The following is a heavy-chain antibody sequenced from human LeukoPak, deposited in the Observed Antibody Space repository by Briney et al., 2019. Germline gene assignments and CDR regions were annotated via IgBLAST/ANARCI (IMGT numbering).Heavy chain of an antibody. J-gene: IGHJ4*02. V-gene: IGHV3-53*01. CDR2: IYTGGYT. CDR1: GFTVSSNY. D-gene: IGHD3-10*01. Sequence: GGSLRLSCAASGFTVSSNYMSWVRQAPGKGLEWVSVIYTGGYTYYADSVKGRFTISRDNAKNALYLQMNSLRAEDTAVYYCAKDLHYGSADYWGQGTLVTVSS. CDR3: AKDLHYGSADY.